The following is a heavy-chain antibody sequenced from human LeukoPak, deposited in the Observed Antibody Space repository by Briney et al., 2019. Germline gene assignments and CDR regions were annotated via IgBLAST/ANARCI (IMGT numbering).Heavy chain of an antibody. Sequence: PGGSLRLSCAASGFTFSSYGMHWVRQAPGKGLEWVAVISYDGSNKYYADSVKGRFTISRDDAKNSLYLQMNSLRVEDTAIYYCATDYGLDYWGQGTLVTVSS. CDR2: ISYDGSNK. CDR1: GFTFSSYG. CDR3: ATDYGLDY. V-gene: IGHV3-30*03. J-gene: IGHJ4*02. D-gene: IGHD3-16*01.